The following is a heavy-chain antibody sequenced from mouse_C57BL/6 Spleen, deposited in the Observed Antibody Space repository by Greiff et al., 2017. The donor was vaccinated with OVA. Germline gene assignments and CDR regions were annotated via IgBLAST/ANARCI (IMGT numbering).Heavy chain of an antibody. CDR1: GFSLSTSNMG. Sequence: QVTLKVSGPGILQPSQTLSLTCSFSGFSLSTSNMGIGWIRQPSGQGLEWLAHIWWNDDKYYNPSLKSRLTISKDTSNNQVFLKITSVDTADTATYYCAQIARITTVVPYWYFDVWGTGTTVTVSS. D-gene: IGHD1-1*01. J-gene: IGHJ1*03. CDR3: AQIARITTVVPYWYFDV. CDR2: IWWNDDK. V-gene: IGHV8-5*01.